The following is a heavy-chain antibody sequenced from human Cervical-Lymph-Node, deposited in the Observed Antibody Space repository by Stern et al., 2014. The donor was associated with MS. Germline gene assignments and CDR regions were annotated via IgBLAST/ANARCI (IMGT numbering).Heavy chain of an antibody. J-gene: IGHJ6*02. CDR3: ATHRGRVTYYYGMDV. D-gene: IGHD2-21*02. CDR2: FDPEQGET. CDR1: GYTLSEIS. V-gene: IGHV1-24*01. Sequence: VQLVQSGAEVKQPGASVKVSCEVSGYTLSEISMHWVRQAPGKGLEWMGGFDPEQGETRYAQKFQDRVTMAEDRSTDTAYMELSSLRSEDTAVYYCATHRGRVTYYYGMDVWGQGTTVTVSS.